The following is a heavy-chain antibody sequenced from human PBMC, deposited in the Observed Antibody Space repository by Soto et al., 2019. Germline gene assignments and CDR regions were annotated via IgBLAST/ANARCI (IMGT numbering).Heavy chain of an antibody. CDR1: GASFSPHH. J-gene: IGHJ4*02. V-gene: IGHV4-34*01. Sequence: NPSETLSLTCAIYGASFSPHHWSWIRQSPGKGLEWIGEVNLSGNTYYNPSFKTRVTMSVDASKNQFSLKMGSLTAADTAIYYCARSPTFYNYVWGNSTYWGQGALVTVSS. CDR3: ARSPTFYNYVWGNSTY. D-gene: IGHD3-16*01. CDR2: VNLSGNT.